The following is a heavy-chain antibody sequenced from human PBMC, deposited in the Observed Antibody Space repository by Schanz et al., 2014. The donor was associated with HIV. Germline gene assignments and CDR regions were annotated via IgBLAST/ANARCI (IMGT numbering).Heavy chain of an antibody. CDR3: AKGLRQWLVLGVSDY. J-gene: IGHJ4*02. Sequence: HVQLVQSGGALVQPGRSVRLSCAASGFTFSSYAMHWVRQAPGKGLEWVAVISYDGSNKYYADSVKGRFTIARDNSKNTLYLQMNSLRAEDTAVYYCAKGLRQWLVLGVSDYWGQGTLVTVSS. D-gene: IGHD6-19*01. CDR1: GFTFSSYA. CDR2: ISYDGSNK. V-gene: IGHV3-30*18.